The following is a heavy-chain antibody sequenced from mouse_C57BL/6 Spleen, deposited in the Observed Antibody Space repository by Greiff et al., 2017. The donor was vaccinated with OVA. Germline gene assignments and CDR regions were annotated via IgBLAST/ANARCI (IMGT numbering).Heavy chain of an antibody. D-gene: IGHD2-4*01. CDR2: FYPGSGSI. Sequence: QVQLQQSGAELVKPGASVKLSCKASGYTFTEYTIHWVKQRPGQGLEWIGWFYPGSGSIKYNEKFKDKATLTADKSSSTVYMELSRLTSEDSAVYFCARHEGEGGYDYDASSYFDYWGQGTTLTVSS. CDR3: ARHEGEGGYDYDASSYFDY. J-gene: IGHJ2*01. CDR1: GYTFTEYT. V-gene: IGHV1-62-2*01.